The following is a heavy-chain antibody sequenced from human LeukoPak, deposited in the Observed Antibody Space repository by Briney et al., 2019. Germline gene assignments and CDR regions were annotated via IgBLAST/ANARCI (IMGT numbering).Heavy chain of an antibody. CDR1: GFTFSSFG. D-gene: IGHD2-21*02. J-gene: IGHJ6*03. V-gene: IGHV3-21*01. CDR3: ARADIVVVTAIFYYMDV. Sequence: GGSLRLSCAASGFTFSSFGMSWVRQAPGKGLEWVSSISSSSSYIYYADSVKGRFTISRDNAKNSLYLQMNSLRAEDTAVYYCARADIVVVTAIFYYMDVWGKGTTVTVSS. CDR2: ISSSSSYI.